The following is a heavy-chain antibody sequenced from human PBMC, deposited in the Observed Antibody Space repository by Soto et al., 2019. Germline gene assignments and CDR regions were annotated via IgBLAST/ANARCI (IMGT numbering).Heavy chain of an antibody. CDR2: IYYTGNT. D-gene: IGHD1-1*01. V-gene: IGHV4-31*03. CDR1: GGSISSGGTGSY. J-gene: IGHJ4*02. CDR3: ASGHDAYKVRY. Sequence: QVQLQESGPGLVKPSQTLSLTCTVSGGSISSGGTGSYWTWISQLPGKGLEWIGYIYYTGNTYYNPSLRSRPTITIEASENQFSLKLTSGTAADTAGYFCASGHDAYKVRYWGQGTLVTVSS.